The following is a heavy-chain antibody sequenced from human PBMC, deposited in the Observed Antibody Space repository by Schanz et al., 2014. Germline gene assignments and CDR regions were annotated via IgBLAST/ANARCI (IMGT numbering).Heavy chain of an antibody. Sequence: EVQLVESGGGLVQPGGSLRLSCAASGFTFSSYSMNWVRQAPGKGPEYVSYISSGGTTTYHSDSVKGRFTISRDNAKNTLYLQMNSLRAEDTAVYYCAKGRFGELSAFDIWGQGTMVTVSS. CDR3: AKGRFGELSAFDI. V-gene: IGHV3-48*04. CDR1: GFTFSSYS. D-gene: IGHD3-10*01. J-gene: IGHJ3*02. CDR2: ISSGGTTT.